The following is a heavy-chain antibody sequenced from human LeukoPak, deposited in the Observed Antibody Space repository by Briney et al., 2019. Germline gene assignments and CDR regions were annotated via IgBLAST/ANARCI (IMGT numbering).Heavy chain of an antibody. CDR2: LYPGDSDT. J-gene: IGHJ6*02. D-gene: IGHD6-19*01. CDR3: ARHVKAVAGMSGSYGMDV. CDR1: GSRFTSYW. V-gene: IGHV5-51*01. Sequence: GRPLKSSCKGPGSRFTSYWIGWVRKMPGKGLEWMGILYPGDSDTRYSPSFQGQVTISADKSINTAYLQWSSLKASDTAMYYCARHVKAVAGMSGSYGMDVWGQGTTVTVSS.